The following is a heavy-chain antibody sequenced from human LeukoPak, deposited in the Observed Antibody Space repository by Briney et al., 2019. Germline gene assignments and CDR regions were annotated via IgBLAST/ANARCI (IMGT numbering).Heavy chain of an antibody. J-gene: IGHJ6*03. D-gene: IGHD1-26*01. V-gene: IGHV3-20*04. CDR1: GFTFDDYG. CDR3: ARTGTPIVGATRLRYYYYYMDV. Sequence: GGSLRLSCAASGFTFDDYGMSWVRQAPGKVLEWVSGINWNGGSTGYADSVKGRFTISRDNAKNSLYLQMNSLRAEDTALYYCARTGTPIVGATRLRYYYYYMDVWGKGTTVTVSS. CDR2: INWNGGST.